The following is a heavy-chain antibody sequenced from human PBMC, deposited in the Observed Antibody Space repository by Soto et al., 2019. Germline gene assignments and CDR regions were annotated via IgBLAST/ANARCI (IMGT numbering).Heavy chain of an antibody. D-gene: IGHD3-10*01. CDR3: ARGNQYYYGSGSYYNNWFDP. Sequence: SETLSLTCAVYGGSFSGYYWSWIRQPPGKGLEWIGEINHSESTNYNPSLKSRVTISVDTSKNQFYLKLSSVTAADTAVYYCARGNQYYYGSGSYYNNWFDPWGQGTLVTVSS. V-gene: IGHV4-34*01. J-gene: IGHJ5*02. CDR2: INHSEST. CDR1: GGSFSGYY.